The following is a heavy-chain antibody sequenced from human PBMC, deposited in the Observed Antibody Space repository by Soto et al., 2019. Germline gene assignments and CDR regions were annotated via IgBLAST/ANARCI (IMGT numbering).Heavy chain of an antibody. CDR3: VRTVYYQGSDSYSWWFDP. V-gene: IGHV5-51*01. D-gene: IGHD3-10*01. CDR2: IYPGDSDT. J-gene: IGHJ5*02. Sequence: GESLKISCKGSGYSFTTDWIGWVRQMPGKGFEWMGIIYPGDSDTRYSPSFQGQVTISADKSISTAYLQWSSLKASDTAMYYCVRTVYYQGSDSYSWWFDPWGPGTLVTVSS. CDR1: GYSFTTDW.